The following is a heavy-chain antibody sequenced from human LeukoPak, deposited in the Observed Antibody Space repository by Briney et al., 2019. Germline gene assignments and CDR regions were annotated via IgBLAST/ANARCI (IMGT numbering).Heavy chain of an antibody. D-gene: IGHD3-22*01. Sequence: KSSETLSLTCTVSGGSISSYYWSWIRQPPGKGLEWIWYIYYSGSTNYNPSLKSRVTISVDTSKNQFSLKLSSVTAADTAVCYCARVNYDSSGYYYFDYWGQGTLVTVSS. CDR2: IYYSGST. CDR3: ARVNYDSSGYYYFDY. CDR1: GGSISSYY. J-gene: IGHJ4*02. V-gene: IGHV4-59*01.